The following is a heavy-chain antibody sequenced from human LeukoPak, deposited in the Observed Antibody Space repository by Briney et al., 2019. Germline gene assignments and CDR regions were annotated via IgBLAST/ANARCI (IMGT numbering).Heavy chain of an antibody. J-gene: IGHJ4*02. CDR1: GFNFSIYT. Sequence: PGGSLRLSCAASGFNFSIYTLTWVRQAPGKGPEWVSTVSATGTATFYADSVKGRFTISRDDSENTLFLQMNNLRAGDTAVYYCAQGSRMIREWGQGTPVSVSS. V-gene: IGHV3-23*01. D-gene: IGHD3-10*01. CDR2: VSATGTAT. CDR3: AQGSRMIRE.